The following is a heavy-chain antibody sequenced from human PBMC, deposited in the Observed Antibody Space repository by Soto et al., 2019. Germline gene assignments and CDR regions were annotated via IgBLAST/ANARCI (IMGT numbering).Heavy chain of an antibody. V-gene: IGHV4-59*03. J-gene: IGHJ4*02. Sequence: PSETLSLTCTVSGGSINNYYWSWIRQPPGKGLEWIGYIYYGGSTNYNPSLKSRVTISVDTSKNQFSLKLSSVTAADTAVYYCAGTRGYCSGGSCQTVVEYWGQGTLVTVSS. CDR2: IYYGGST. CDR3: AGTRGYCSGGSCQTVVEY. D-gene: IGHD2-15*01. CDR1: GGSINNYY.